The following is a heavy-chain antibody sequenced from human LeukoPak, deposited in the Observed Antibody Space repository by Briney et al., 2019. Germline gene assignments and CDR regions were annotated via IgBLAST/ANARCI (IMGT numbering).Heavy chain of an antibody. J-gene: IGHJ4*02. CDR2: IHHSGST. CDR1: GGSIIRNNW. V-gene: IGHV4-4*02. D-gene: IGHD2-2*01. CDR3: ARGDESVSSTSCSV. Sequence: PSETLSLTFAVSGGSIIRNNWWSWVRQPPGKGLEWIGEIHHSGSTNYNTSLKSRVTISLDKSKNQFSLKLTSVTAADTAMYYCARGDESVSSTSCSVWGQGTRVTVSS.